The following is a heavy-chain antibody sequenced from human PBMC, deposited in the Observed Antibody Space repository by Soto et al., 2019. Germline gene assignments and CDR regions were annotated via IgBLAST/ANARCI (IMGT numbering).Heavy chain of an antibody. Sequence: EVQLVESGGGLVQPGESLRLSCAASGFTFSSYSMNWVRQAPGKGLEWVSYIHNSSSTIYYADSVRGRFTISRDNAKNSLYLQMNSLRDEDTAVYYCARGVQIIVLLPAAIDYWGQGTLVTVYS. CDR1: GFTFSSYS. V-gene: IGHV3-48*02. CDR3: ARGVQIIVLLPAAIDY. D-gene: IGHD2-2*01. J-gene: IGHJ4*02. CDR2: IHNSSSTI.